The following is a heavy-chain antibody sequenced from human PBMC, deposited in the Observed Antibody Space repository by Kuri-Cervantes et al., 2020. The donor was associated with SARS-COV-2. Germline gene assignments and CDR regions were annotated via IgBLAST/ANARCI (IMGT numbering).Heavy chain of an antibody. V-gene: IGHV3-33*08. CDR2: IWYDGSNK. Sequence: LSCAASGFTFRSYGMHWVRQAPGKGLEWVAVIWYDGSNKYYADSVKGRFTISRDNSKNTLYLQMNSLRAEDTAVYYCARDNSYLDYWGQGTLVTVSS. CDR3: ARDNSYLDY. CDR1: GFTFRSYG. J-gene: IGHJ4*02. D-gene: IGHD4-11*01.